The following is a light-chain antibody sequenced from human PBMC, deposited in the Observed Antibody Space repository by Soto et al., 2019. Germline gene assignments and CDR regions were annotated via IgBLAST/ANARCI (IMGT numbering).Light chain of an antibody. CDR1: QGISSY. V-gene: IGKV1-9*01. J-gene: IGKJ3*01. CDR3: QQLNSYPLVT. CDR2: AAS. Sequence: DIQLTQSPSFLSASVGDRVTITCRASQGISSYLAWYQQNPGKAPKLLIYAASTLQSGVPSRFSGSGSGTEFTLTISSLQPEDFATYYCQQLNSYPLVTFGPGTKVDIK.